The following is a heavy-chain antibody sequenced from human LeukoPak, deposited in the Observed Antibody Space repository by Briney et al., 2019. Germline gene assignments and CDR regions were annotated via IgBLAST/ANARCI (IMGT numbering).Heavy chain of an antibody. CDR1: GFTVSRYS. Sequence: GGSLRLSCAVSGFTVSRYSMNWVRQAPGKGLEWVSVLYSGGTTYYADSVKGRFTISRDNSKNTLYLQMNSLRAEDTAVYYCAGRYDSSGYPLHWGQGTLVTVSS. CDR2: LYSGGTT. J-gene: IGHJ4*02. V-gene: IGHV3-53*01. D-gene: IGHD3-22*01. CDR3: AGRYDSSGYPLH.